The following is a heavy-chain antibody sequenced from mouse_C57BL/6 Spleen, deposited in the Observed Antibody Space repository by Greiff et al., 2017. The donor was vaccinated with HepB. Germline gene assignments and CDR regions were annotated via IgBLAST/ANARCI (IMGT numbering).Heavy chain of an antibody. V-gene: IGHV1-80*01. J-gene: IGHJ4*01. CDR3: ARGIYYGNPLAMDY. CDR2: IYPGDGDT. CDR1: GYAFSSYW. Sequence: VQLQQSGAELVKPGASVKISCKASGYAFSSYWMNWVKQRPGKGLEWIGQIYPGDGDTNYNGKFKGKATLTADKSSSTAYMQLSSLTSEDSAVYFCARGIYYGNPLAMDYWGQGTSVTVSS. D-gene: IGHD2-1*01.